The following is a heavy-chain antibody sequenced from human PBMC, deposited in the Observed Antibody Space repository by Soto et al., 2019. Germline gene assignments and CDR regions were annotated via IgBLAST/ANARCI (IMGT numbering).Heavy chain of an antibody. CDR1: GYTFTGYY. J-gene: IGHJ6*02. CDR3: ARGHFSLYCSSTSCYGYGYYYYYGMDV. CDR2: INIKSGDT. Sequence: ASVKVSCKASGYTFTGYYMHWVRQAPGQGLEWLGWINIKSGDTAYAQSFQDWVTMTRDTSINTAYMELSRLRSDDTAVYYCARGHFSLYCSSTSCYGYGYYYYYGMDVWGQGTTVTVSS. V-gene: IGHV1-2*04. D-gene: IGHD2-2*01.